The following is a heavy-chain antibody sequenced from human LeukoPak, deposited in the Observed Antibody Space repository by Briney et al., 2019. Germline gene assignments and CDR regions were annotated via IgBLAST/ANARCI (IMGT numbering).Heavy chain of an antibody. CDR3: VRGSGGYDPLAFDS. J-gene: IGHJ4*02. Sequence: GVLRLSCAASGFIFRGYSMNWVRQAPGKGLEWISYISSSSTTMYYADSVKGRFTISRDNPKNSLSLQMNSLRAEDTAVYHCVRGSGGYDPLAFDSWGQGTLVTVSS. V-gene: IGHV3-48*04. D-gene: IGHD5-12*01. CDR2: ISSSSTTM. CDR1: GFIFRGYS.